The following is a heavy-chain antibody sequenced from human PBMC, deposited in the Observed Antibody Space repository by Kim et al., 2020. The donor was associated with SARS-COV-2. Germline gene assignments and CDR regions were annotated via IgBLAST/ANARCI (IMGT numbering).Heavy chain of an antibody. CDR3: ARREYDFWSGYYARDY. D-gene: IGHD3-3*01. V-gene: IGHV4-34*13. Sequence: SLKRRVTISVDTSKNQFSLKLSSVTAADTAVYYCARREYDFWSGYYARDYWGQGTLVTVSS. J-gene: IGHJ4*02.